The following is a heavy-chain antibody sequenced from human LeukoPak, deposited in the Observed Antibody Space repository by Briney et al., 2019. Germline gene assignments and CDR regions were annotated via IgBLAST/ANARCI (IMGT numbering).Heavy chain of an antibody. V-gene: IGHV1-46*01. Sequence: ASVKVSCTASGYNFISYYMHWVRQAPGHGLEWMGIINPSGGSTSYAQKFQDRVTMTRDTSTSTVYMELSSLKSEDTAVYYCAREDVVLVDAVRYYYYGMDVWGQGTTVTVSS. CDR3: AREDVVLVDAVRYYYYGMDV. CDR1: GYNFISYY. D-gene: IGHD2-8*01. CDR2: INPSGGST. J-gene: IGHJ6*02.